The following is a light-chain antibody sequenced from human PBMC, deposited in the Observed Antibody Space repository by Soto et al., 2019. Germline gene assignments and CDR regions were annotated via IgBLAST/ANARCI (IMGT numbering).Light chain of an antibody. CDR1: QGIRSY. CDR2: AAS. CDR3: QQLDSYPIT. Sequence: DIQLTQSRSFLSASVGDRVTITCRASQGIRSYLAWYQQNPGKAPKILIYAASTLQSGVLSRFSGSGSGTEFTLTISSLQPEDFATYYCQQLDSYPITFGQGTRLEIK. V-gene: IGKV1-9*01. J-gene: IGKJ5*01.